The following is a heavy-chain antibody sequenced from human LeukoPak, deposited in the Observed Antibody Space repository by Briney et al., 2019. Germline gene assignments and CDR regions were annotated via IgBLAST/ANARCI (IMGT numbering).Heavy chain of an antibody. CDR2: ISRTSSYI. CDR1: GLPFSTYS. CDR3: ARDRQAVVAATLYYFDY. Sequence: GGSLRLSCAASGLPFSTYSMNWVRQAPGKGLEWVSTISRTSSYIYEADSVKGRFTISRDNAKNTLYLQMNSLRAEDTAVYYCARDRQAVVAATLYYFDYWGQGTLVTVSS. J-gene: IGHJ4*02. D-gene: IGHD2-15*01. V-gene: IGHV3-21*01.